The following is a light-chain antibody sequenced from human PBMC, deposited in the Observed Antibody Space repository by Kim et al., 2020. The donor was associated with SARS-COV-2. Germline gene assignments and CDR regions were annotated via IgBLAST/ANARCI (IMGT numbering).Light chain of an antibody. CDR3: QQYNNWPPT. J-gene: IGKJ1*01. CDR1: HGVSSN. V-gene: IGKV3-15*01. CDR2: GAS. Sequence: SPGESSTLSSRARHGVSSNLAWYQQKPGQAPRLLIYGASTRATGIPARFSGSGSGTEFTLTISSLQSEDFAVYYCQQYNNWPPTFGQGTKVDIK.